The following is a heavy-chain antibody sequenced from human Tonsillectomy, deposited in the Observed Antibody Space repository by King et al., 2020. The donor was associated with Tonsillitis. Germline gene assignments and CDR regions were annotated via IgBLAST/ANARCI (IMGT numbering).Heavy chain of an antibody. D-gene: IGHD5-18*01. V-gene: IGHV3-30*01. CDR1: GFTFSNYP. J-gene: IGHJ6*03. CDR2: ISHDGSDK. CDR3: ARSGYSYGYYYMDV. Sequence: QVQLVESGGGVVQPGRSLRLSCAASGFTFSNYPMHWVRQAPGRGLEWVAVISHDGSDKYFADSVKGRFTISRDDSRNTLDLQMNSLRTEDTAVYYCARSGYSYGYYYMDVWGKGTTVTVSS.